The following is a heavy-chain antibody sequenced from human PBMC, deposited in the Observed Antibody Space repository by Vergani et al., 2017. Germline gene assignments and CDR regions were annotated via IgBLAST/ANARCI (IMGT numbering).Heavy chain of an antibody. V-gene: IGHV3-33*01. CDR2: IWYDGSNK. D-gene: IGHD5/OR15-5a*01. Sequence: QVQLVESGGGVVQPGRSLRLSCAASGFTFSSYGMHWVRQAPGKGLEWVAVIWYDGSNKYYADSVKGRFTISRDNSKNTLYLQMKSLSAEDTAGYYCARDAESTGAGAFDIWGQGTMVTVSS. J-gene: IGHJ3*02. CDR1: GFTFSSYG. CDR3: ARDAESTGAGAFDI.